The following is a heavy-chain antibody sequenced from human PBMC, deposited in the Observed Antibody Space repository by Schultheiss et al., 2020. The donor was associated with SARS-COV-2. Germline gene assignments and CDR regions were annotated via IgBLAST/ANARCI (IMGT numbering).Heavy chain of an antibody. Sequence: GGSLRLSCAASGFTFSSYSMNWVRQAPGKGLEWVSYISSSSSYIYYADSVKGRFTVSRDNAKNSQYLQMNSLRAEDTAVYYCARDWGITMVQGVIPNDYWGQGTLVTVSS. CDR1: GFTFSSYS. J-gene: IGHJ4*02. CDR2: ISSSSSYI. V-gene: IGHV3-21*05. CDR3: ARDWGITMVQGVIPNDY. D-gene: IGHD3-10*01.